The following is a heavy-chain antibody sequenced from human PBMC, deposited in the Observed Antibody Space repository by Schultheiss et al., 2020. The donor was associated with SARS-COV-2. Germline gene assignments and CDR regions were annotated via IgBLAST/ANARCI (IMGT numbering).Heavy chain of an antibody. CDR1: GFTFSSYS. J-gene: IGHJ5*02. D-gene: IGHD2-15*01. CDR3: AKGAICSGGSCYGGENWFDP. Sequence: GGSLRLSCAASGFTFSSYSMNWVRQAPGKGLEWVSSISSSSSYIYYADSVKGRFTISRDNSKNTLYLQMNSLRAEDTAVYYCAKGAICSGGSCYGGENWFDPWGQGTLVTVSS. V-gene: IGHV3-21*04. CDR2: ISSSSSYI.